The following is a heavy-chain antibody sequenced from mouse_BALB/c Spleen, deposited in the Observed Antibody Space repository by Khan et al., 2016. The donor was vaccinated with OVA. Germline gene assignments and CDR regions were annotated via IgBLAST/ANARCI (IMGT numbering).Heavy chain of an antibody. CDR1: GYSFTTYY. J-gene: IGHJ3*01. V-gene: IGHV1S135*01. Sequence: VQLKQSGPELMKPGASVKISCKASGYSFTTYYIHWVMQSHGTSLEWIGYIDPFSGSTTYNQKFKGKATLTVDKSSSTAYIHLSNLTSEDSAVYYRTRHGFVAWFTYGGQETLVTVSA. D-gene: IGHD2-2*01. CDR3: TRHGFVAWFTY. CDR2: IDPFSGST.